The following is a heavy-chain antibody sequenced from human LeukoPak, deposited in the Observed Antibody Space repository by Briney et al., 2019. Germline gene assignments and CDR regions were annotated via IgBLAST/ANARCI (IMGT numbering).Heavy chain of an antibody. J-gene: IGHJ4*02. CDR2: IIPIFGTA. CDR1: GYTFTGYY. D-gene: IGHD5-24*01. CDR3: AIGGRDGYNSPEHYFDY. Sequence: SVKVSCKASGYTFTGYYMHWVRQAPGQGLEWMGGIIPIFGTANYAQKFQGRVTITADKSTSTAYMELSSLRSEDTAVYYCAIGGRDGYNSPEHYFDYWGQGTLVTVSS. V-gene: IGHV1-69*06.